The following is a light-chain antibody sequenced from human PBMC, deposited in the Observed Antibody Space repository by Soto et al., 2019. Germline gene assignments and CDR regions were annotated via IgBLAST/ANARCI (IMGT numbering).Light chain of an antibody. CDR3: QKYNSARRT. Sequence: IRMTQSPSSFSASVGDRVTITCRASQGISNYLAWYQQKPGKVPKLLIYAASTLQSGVPSRFSGSGSGTDFTLTISSLQPEDVATYYCQKYNSARRTFGQGTKVDIK. CDR2: AAS. V-gene: IGKV1-27*01. J-gene: IGKJ1*01. CDR1: QGISNY.